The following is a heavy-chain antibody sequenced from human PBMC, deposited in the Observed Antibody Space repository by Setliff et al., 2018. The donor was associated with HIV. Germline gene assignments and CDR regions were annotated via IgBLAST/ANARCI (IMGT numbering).Heavy chain of an antibody. CDR2: IFFTGNT. Sequence: SETLSLTCSVSGGPITTSTYYWGWIRQPPGKGLEYIGSIFFTGNTIYNPSLKARVTLSVDMSKNQVFLRLSSVTAADTAVYYCVRGYCSSTTCYEDYYYMDVWGKGSTVTVSS. CDR1: GGPITTSTYY. D-gene: IGHD2-2*01. CDR3: VRGYCSSTTCYEDYYYMDV. J-gene: IGHJ6*03. V-gene: IGHV4-39*07.